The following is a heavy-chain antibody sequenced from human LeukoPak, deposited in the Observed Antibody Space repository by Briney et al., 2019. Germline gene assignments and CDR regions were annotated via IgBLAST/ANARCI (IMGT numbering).Heavy chain of an antibody. CDR1: VGSFSGYY. CDR3: ARRTKAIFGVVPYYYMDV. D-gene: IGHD3-3*01. Sequence: SETLSLTCAVYVGSFSGYYWTWIRQPPGKGLEWIGEINPSGNTNYNPSLTSRVTISVDTSKNQFSLKLSSVTAADTAVYFCARRTKAIFGVVPYYYMDVWGQGTTVTVSS. J-gene: IGHJ6*03. CDR2: INPSGNT. V-gene: IGHV4-34*01.